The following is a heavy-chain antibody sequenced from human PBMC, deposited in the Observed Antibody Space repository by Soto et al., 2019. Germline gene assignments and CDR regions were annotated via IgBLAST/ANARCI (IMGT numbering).Heavy chain of an antibody. CDR3: TRDPHYGMDV. CDR2: IYSSGST. Sequence: SETLSLTCQVSGGYISSYYWSWIRQPAGKGLEWIGRIYSSGSTNDNPSLKSRVTMSVDTSKNQLSLKLRSVTAADTAVYYCTRDPHYGMDVWGQGTTVTVSS. J-gene: IGHJ6*02. V-gene: IGHV4-4*07. CDR1: GGYISSYY.